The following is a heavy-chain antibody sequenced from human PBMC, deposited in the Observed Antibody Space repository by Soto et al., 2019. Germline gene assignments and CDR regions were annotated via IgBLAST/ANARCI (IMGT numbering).Heavy chain of an antibody. CDR1: GFTFSSYG. CDR2: ISYDGSNK. Sequence: QVQLVESGGGVVQPGRSLRLSCAASGFTFSSYGMHWVRQAPGKGLEWVAVISYDGSNKYYADSVKGRFTISRDNSKNTLYLQMNSLRAEDTAVYYCAKVNDYGDNQRGYYYRSGDYWGQGTLVTVSS. CDR3: AKVNDYGDNQRGYYYRSGDY. V-gene: IGHV3-30*18. D-gene: IGHD4-17*01. J-gene: IGHJ4*02.